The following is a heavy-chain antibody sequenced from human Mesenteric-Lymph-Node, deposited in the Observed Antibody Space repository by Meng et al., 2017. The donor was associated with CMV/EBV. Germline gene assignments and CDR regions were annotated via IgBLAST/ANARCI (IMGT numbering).Heavy chain of an antibody. V-gene: IGHV3-7*01. D-gene: IGHD4-17*01. Sequence: GESLKISCAASGFTFSNYAMSWVRQAPGKGPEWVANIKEDGSEKYYVDSVKGRFTISRDNAKNSLYLQVNSLRAEDTAVYYCVRGAYGDLYYYYFAMDVWGQGTTVTVSS. CDR1: GFTFSNYA. CDR3: VRGAYGDLYYYYFAMDV. CDR2: IKEDGSEK. J-gene: IGHJ6*02.